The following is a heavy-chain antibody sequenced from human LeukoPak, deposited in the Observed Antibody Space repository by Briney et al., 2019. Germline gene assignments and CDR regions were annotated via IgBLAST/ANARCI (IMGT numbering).Heavy chain of an antibody. CDR3: ASQGAQQLAPYYYYYMDV. CDR1: GFTFSSYG. CDR2: IRYDGNDK. Sequence: PGGSLRLSCAASGFTFSSYGMHWVRQAPGKGLEWVAFIRYDGNDKYYADSVEGRFTISRHNPKNTLYLQMGSLKTEDTAVYYCASQGAQQLAPYYYYYMDVWGKGTTVTVSS. V-gene: IGHV3-30*02. D-gene: IGHD6-13*01. J-gene: IGHJ6*03.